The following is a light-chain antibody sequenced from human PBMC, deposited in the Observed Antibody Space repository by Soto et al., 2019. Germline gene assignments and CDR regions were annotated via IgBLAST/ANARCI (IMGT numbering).Light chain of an antibody. Sequence: QSALTQPPSASGSPGQSVTISCTGTSSDVGGYNYVSWYQQHPGKAPKVMIYEVNKRPSGVPDRFSGSKSGNTASLTVSGLQAEVEADYFCKSYTGINNWVFGGGTKLTVL. CDR1: SSDVGGYNY. J-gene: IGLJ3*02. CDR3: KSYTGINNWV. CDR2: EVN. V-gene: IGLV2-8*01.